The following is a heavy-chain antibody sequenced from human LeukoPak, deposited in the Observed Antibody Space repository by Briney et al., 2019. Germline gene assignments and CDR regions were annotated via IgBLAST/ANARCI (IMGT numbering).Heavy chain of an antibody. D-gene: IGHD5-18*01. J-gene: IGHJ4*02. Sequence: GGSLRLSCAASGFTFSSYAMHWVRQAPGKGLEYVSAISSNGGSTYYANSVKGRFTISRDNSKNTLYLQMNSLRAEDTAVYYCAKDAQLWLLSWYFDYWGQGTLVTVSS. CDR2: ISSNGGST. CDR3: AKDAQLWLLSWYFDY. CDR1: GFTFSSYA. V-gene: IGHV3-64*01.